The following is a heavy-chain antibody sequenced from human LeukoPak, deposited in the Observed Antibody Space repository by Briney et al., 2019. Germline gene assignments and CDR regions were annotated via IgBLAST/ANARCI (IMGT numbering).Heavy chain of an antibody. J-gene: IGHJ6*02. Sequence: SETLSLTCTVSGGSISSYYWSWIRQPPGKGLEWIGYIYYSGSTNYNPSLKSRVTISVDTSKNQFSLKLSSVTAADTAVYYCARDFGPRTVTTPYYYGMDVWGQGTTVTVSS. CDR3: ARDFGPRTVTTPYYYGMDV. V-gene: IGHV4-59*01. CDR1: GGSISSYY. CDR2: IYYSGST. D-gene: IGHD4-17*01.